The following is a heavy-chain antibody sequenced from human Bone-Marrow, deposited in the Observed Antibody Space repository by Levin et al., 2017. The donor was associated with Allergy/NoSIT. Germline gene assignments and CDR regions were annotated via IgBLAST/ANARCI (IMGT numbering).Heavy chain of an antibody. CDR3: ARGVSWGSIPFYDGMDV. CDR1: GFTFSSYA. CDR2: ITRDGDDT. J-gene: IGHJ6*02. Sequence: PGGSLRLSCEASGFTFSSYAMHWVRQAPGKGLEYVSAITRDGDDTYYANSVKGRITISRDNSKNTVYLQMGSLRAEDMAVYYCARGVSWGSIPFYDGMDVWGQGTTVTVSS. D-gene: IGHD3-16*01. V-gene: IGHV3-64*01.